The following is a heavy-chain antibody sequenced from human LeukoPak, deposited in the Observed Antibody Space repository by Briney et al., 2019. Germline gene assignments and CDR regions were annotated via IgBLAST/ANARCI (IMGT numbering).Heavy chain of an antibody. D-gene: IGHD2-2*02. J-gene: IGHJ2*01. CDR2: INPNSGGT. CDR3: ARGSYCSSTSCYRTRWYFDL. Sequence: ASVKVSCKASGYTFTGYYMHWVRQAPGQGLEWMGWINPNSGGTNYAQKFQGRVTMTRDTSISTAYMELSRLRSDDTAVYYRARGSYCSSTSCYRTRWYFDLWGRGTLVTVSS. CDR1: GYTFTGYY. V-gene: IGHV1-2*02.